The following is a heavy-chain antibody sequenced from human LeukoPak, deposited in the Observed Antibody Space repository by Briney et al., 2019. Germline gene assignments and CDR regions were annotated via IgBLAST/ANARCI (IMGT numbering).Heavy chain of an antibody. CDR1: GFTFSSYS. J-gene: IGHJ3*02. Sequence: GGSLRLSCAASGFTFSSYSMNWVRQAPGKGLEWVSHISSSSSTIYYADSVKGRFTISRDNAKNSLYLQMNSLRAEDTAVYYGASGYSGYVSDAFDIWGQGTMVTVSS. CDR3: ASGYSGYVSDAFDI. D-gene: IGHD5-12*01. V-gene: IGHV3-48*01. CDR2: ISSSSSTI.